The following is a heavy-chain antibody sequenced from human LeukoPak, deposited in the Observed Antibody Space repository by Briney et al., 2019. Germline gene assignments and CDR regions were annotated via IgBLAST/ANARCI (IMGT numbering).Heavy chain of an antibody. V-gene: IGHV1-8*01. D-gene: IGHD7-27*01. CDR3: ARGRGGTGDDY. CDR1: GYTFTSYD. CDR2: MNPNSGNS. Sequence: ASAKVSCKASGYTFTSYDINWVRQATGQGLEWMGWMNPNSGNSGYAQKFQGRVTMTRDTSITTAYMELSSLRSEDTAVYYCARGRGGTGDDYWGQGTLVTVSS. J-gene: IGHJ4*02.